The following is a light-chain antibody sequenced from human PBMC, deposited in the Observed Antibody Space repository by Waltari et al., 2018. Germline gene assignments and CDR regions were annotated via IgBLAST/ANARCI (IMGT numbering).Light chain of an antibody. V-gene: IGKV3-20*01. CDR1: QRLSSSY. J-gene: IGKJ2*01. CDR2: GLS. CDR3: QQFGSSPRGT. Sequence: IVLTQSPVNLSLSPGDTGALSCRASQRLSSSYLAWYQQSPGRAPSHLMYGLSNRATGSTDRFSGSRSGTHFTLINSGLEPEDSAVYYCQQFGSSPRGTFGQGTKLEIK.